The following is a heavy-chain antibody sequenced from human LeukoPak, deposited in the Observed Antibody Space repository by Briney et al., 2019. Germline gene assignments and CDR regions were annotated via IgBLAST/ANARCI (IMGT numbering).Heavy chain of an antibody. Sequence: ASVKVSCKASGGTFSSYAISWVRQAPGQGLEWMGRIIPILGIANYAQKFQGRVTITADRSTSTAYMELSSLRFDDMAVYYCARLMAGGYFDYWGQGTLVTVSS. CDR1: GGTFSSYA. J-gene: IGHJ4*02. CDR2: IIPILGIA. D-gene: IGHD5-24*01. CDR3: ARLMAGGYFDY. V-gene: IGHV1-69*04.